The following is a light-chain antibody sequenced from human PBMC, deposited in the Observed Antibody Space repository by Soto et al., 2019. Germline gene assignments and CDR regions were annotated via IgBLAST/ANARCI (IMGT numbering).Light chain of an antibody. CDR3: SSYTGSSIPYV. J-gene: IGLJ1*01. Sequence: QSALTQPASVSGSPGQSITISCTGTSSDVGGYNYVSWYQQHPGKAPKLMIYEVPDRPSGVSNLFSGSKSGNTASLTISGLQAEDEADYYCSSYTGSSIPYVFGTGTKLTVL. CDR2: EVP. V-gene: IGLV2-14*01. CDR1: SSDVGGYNY.